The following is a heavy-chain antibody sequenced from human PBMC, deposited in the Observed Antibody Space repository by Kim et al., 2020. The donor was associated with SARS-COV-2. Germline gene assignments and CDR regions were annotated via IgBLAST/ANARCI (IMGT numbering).Heavy chain of an antibody. CDR1: GYTFTSYA. V-gene: IGHV7-4-1*02. J-gene: IGHJ3*02. D-gene: IGHD3-22*01. CDR2: INTNTGNP. Sequence: ASVKVSCKASGYTFTSYAMNWVRQAPGQGLEWMGWINTNTGNPTYAQGFTGRFVFSLDTSVSTAYLQISSLKAEDTAVYYCASWYYDSSGYSSDAFDIWGQGTMVTVSS. CDR3: ASWYYDSSGYSSDAFDI.